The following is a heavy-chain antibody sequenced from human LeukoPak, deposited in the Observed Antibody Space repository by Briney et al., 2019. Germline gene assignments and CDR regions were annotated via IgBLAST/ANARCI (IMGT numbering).Heavy chain of an antibody. Sequence: PSETLSFTCAVSGYSISSGYYWGWIRQPPGKGLEWIGSIYHSGSTYYNPSLKSRVTISVYTSKNQFSLKLSSVTAADTAVYYCARADSGYDFHYWGQGTLVTVAS. J-gene: IGHJ4*02. CDR3: ARADSGYDFHY. V-gene: IGHV4-38-2*01. D-gene: IGHD5-12*01. CDR1: GYSISSGYY. CDR2: IYHSGST.